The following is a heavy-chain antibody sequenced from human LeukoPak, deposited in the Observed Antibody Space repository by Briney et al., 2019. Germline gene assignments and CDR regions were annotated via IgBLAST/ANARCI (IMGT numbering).Heavy chain of an antibody. D-gene: IGHD3-10*01. J-gene: IGHJ4*01. CDR2: IKQDGSEK. Sequence: GGSLRLSCAASGFTFSSYWMSWVRQAPGKGLEWVANIKQDGSEKYYVDSVKGRFIISRDDARNSLSLQMNSLRAEDTAVYYCAGSFGDVKNFWGQGTLVTVSS. V-gene: IGHV3-7*01. CDR3: AGSFGDVKNF. CDR1: GFTFSSYW.